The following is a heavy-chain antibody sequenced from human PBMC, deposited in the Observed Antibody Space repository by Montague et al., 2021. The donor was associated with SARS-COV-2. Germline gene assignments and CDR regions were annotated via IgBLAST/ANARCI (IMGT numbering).Heavy chain of an antibody. CDR3: TRDYRSIVGDGLDI. J-gene: IGHJ3*02. CDR2: ISTSAYTT. D-gene: IGHD3-16*02. Sequence: SLRLSCAASGFTFSNYDMNWVRQAPGKGPERISYISTSAYTTSYAGSVKGRFTISRDNGKNSLYLQTNSLRVEDTAVYYCTRDYRSIVGDGLDIWGQGTKVTVSS. V-gene: IGHV3-48*03. CDR1: GFTFSNYD.